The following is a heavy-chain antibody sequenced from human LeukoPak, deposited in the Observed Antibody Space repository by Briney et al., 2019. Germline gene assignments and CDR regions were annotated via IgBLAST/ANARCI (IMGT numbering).Heavy chain of an antibody. V-gene: IGHV3-23*01. CDR2: ISGSGGST. CDR3: AKAEDYGDYVYYY. Sequence: QPGGSLRLSCAASGFTFSSYAMSWVRQAPGKGLEWVSAISGSGGSTYYADSVKGRFTISRDNSKSTLYLQMNSLRAEDTAVYYCAKAEDYGDYVYYYWGQGTLVTVSS. J-gene: IGHJ4*02. D-gene: IGHD4-17*01. CDR1: GFTFSSYA.